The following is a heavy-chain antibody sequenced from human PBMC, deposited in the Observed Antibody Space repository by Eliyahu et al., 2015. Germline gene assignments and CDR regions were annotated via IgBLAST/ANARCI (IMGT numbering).Heavy chain of an antibody. CDR1: GFSLSSSGMC. Sequence: QVTLRESGPALVKPTQTLTLTCTFSGFSLSSSGMCVSWIRQPPGKALEWLARIDWDDDKYYSTSLRTRLTISKDTSKNRVVLTMTNMDPVDTATYYCARMCRGSHEKDYWGQGTLVTVSS. J-gene: IGHJ4*02. V-gene: IGHV2-70*15. CDR2: IDWDDDK. D-gene: IGHD1-26*01. CDR3: ARMCRGSHEKDY.